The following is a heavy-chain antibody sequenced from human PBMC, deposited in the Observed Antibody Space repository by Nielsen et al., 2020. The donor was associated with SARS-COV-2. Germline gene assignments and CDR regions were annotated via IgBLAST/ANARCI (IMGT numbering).Heavy chain of an antibody. CDR1: GFTFRNYD. CDR3: ARDYDLYGDSFMDS. Sequence: GGSLRLSCAASGFTFRNYDMHWVRQAPGKGLEGVAVIWYDASHKYYVDSGKGRFTISRDNSDNTLFLQMNSLRAEDTAVYYCARDYDLYGDSFMDSWGQGTLVIVSS. CDR2: IWYDASHK. J-gene: IGHJ4*02. V-gene: IGHV3-33*01. D-gene: IGHD4-17*01.